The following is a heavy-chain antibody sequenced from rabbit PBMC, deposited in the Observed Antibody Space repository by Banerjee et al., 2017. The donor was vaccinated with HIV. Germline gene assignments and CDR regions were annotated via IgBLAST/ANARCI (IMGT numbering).Heavy chain of an antibody. J-gene: IGHJ6*01. CDR3: ARGGYGGDSGATGL. V-gene: IGHV1S45*01. CDR2: INSSSGNT. Sequence: QEQLEESGGDLVKPEGSLTLTCTASGFSFSSGYDMCWVRQAPGKGLEWIACINSSSGNTVYATWAKGRFTISKTSWTTVTLQMTSLTAADTATYFCARGGYGGDSGATGLWGPGTLVTDS. CDR1: GFSFSSGYD. D-gene: IGHD3-1*01.